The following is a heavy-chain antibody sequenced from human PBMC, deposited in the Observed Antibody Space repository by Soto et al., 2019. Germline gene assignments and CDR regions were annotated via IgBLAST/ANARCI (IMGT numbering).Heavy chain of an antibody. D-gene: IGHD3-10*02. J-gene: IGHJ6*02. CDR3: TKDIERGDVHCYGMDV. CDR2: ISYDGSNK. V-gene: IGHV3-30*18. CDR1: GFIFSNYG. Sequence: QVQLVESGGGVVQPGRSLILSCAASGFIFSNYGVHWVRQAPGKGPEWVSVISYDGSNKYYVDSVKGRVTISRDNARNMLFLQMSSLRTEDTAVYYCTKDIERGDVHCYGMDVWGQGTKVTVSS.